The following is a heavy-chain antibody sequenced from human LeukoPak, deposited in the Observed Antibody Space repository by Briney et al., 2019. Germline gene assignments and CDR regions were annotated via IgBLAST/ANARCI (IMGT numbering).Heavy chain of an antibody. J-gene: IGHJ4*02. D-gene: IGHD3-16*02. CDR1: GFTFSSYS. CDR3: ASYTFGGVIVSDY. CDR2: ISSSSSYI. Sequence: PGGSLRLSCAASGFTFSSYSMNWVRQAPGKGPEWVSSISSSSSYIYYADSVKGRFTISRDNAKNSLYLQMNSLRAEDTAVYYCASYTFGGVIVSDYWGQGTLVTVSS. V-gene: IGHV3-21*01.